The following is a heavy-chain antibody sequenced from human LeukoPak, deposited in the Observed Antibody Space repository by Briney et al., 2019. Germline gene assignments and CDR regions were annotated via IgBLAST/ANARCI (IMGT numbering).Heavy chain of an antibody. CDR3: ARDIRNYYDSSGYGY. D-gene: IGHD3-22*01. Sequence: ASVKVSCKASGYTFTSYAMNWVRQAPGQGLEWMGWINTNTGNPTYAQGFTGRFVFSLDTSVSTAYLQISSLKAEDTAVYYCARDIRNYYDSSGYGYWGQGTLVTVSS. J-gene: IGHJ4*02. CDR2: INTNTGNP. V-gene: IGHV7-4-1*02. CDR1: GYTFTSYA.